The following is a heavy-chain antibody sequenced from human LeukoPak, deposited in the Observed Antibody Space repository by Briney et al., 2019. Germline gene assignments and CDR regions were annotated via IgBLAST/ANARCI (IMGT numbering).Heavy chain of an antibody. D-gene: IGHD3-22*01. CDR1: GYTFTGYY. CDR3: ATSNYYDSSGYPIPLDY. Sequence: ASVKVSCKASGYTFTGYYMHWVRQAPGQGLEWMGRINPNSGGTDYTQKFQGRVTMTRDTSISTAYMELSSLRSEDTAVYYCATSNYYDSSGYPIPLDYWGQGTLVTVSS. J-gene: IGHJ4*02. CDR2: INPNSGGT. V-gene: IGHV1-2*06.